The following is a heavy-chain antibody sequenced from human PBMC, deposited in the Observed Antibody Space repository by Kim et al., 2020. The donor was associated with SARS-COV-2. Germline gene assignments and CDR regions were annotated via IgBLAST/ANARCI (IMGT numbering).Heavy chain of an antibody. CDR2: INTNTGNP. V-gene: IGHV7-4-1*02. Sequence: ASVKVSCKASGYTFTSYAMNWVRQAPGQGLEWMGWINTNTGNPTYAQGFTGRFVFSLDTSVSTAYLQISSLKAEDTAVYYCAGYCSGGSCYRYYYYGMDVWGPGTTVTVSS. D-gene: IGHD2-15*01. CDR3: AGYCSGGSCYRYYYYGMDV. CDR1: GYTFTSYA. J-gene: IGHJ6*02.